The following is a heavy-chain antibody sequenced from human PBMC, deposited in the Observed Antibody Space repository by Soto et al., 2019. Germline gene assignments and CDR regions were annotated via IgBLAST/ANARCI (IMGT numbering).Heavy chain of an antibody. V-gene: IGHV4-39*01. CDR3: VTTRGIAVGGSFDH. J-gene: IGHJ5*02. Sequence: LSLTCTVSGGSISSSSSYWGWVRQPPGKGLEWMATIYSGSTYQNPSLKSRVTISVDTSKDQFSLKLSSVAAPDTAIYYCVTTRGIAVGGSFDHWGQGTLVTVSS. D-gene: IGHD6-13*01. CDR1: GGSISSSSSY. CDR2: IYSGST.